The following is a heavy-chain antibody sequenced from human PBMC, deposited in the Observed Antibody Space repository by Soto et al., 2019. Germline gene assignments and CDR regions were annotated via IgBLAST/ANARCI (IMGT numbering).Heavy chain of an antibody. J-gene: IGHJ5*02. CDR2: ISYDGSNK. Sequence: GGSLRLSCAASGFTFSSYAMHWVRQAPGKGLEWVAVISYDGSNKYYADSVKGRFTISRDNSKNTLYLQMNSLRAEDTAVYYCARPSTVTTTRGWFDPWGQGTLVTVSS. V-gene: IGHV3-30-3*01. CDR1: GFTFSSYA. CDR3: ARPSTVTTTRGWFDP. D-gene: IGHD4-17*01.